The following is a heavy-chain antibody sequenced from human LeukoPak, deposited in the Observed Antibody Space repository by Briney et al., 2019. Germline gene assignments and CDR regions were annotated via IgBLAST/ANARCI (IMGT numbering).Heavy chain of an antibody. J-gene: IGHJ4*02. CDR2: IKSDGSST. D-gene: IGHD6-13*01. V-gene: IGHV3-74*01. Sequence: GGSLRLSCAASGCTFSNYWMHWVRQAPGKGPVWVSRIKSDGSSTRFADSVQGRFTISRDNGKNTLYLQMNSLRAEDTAVYYCARGGETSNWYPGYFDYWGQGALVTVSS. CDR3: ARGGETSNWYPGYFDY. CDR1: GCTFSNYW.